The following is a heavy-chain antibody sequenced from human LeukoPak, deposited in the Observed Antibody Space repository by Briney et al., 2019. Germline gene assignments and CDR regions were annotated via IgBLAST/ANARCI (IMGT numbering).Heavy chain of an antibody. CDR3: ATSPQYYYDSSGYSAIDY. CDR2: ISSSGSTI. Sequence: PGGSLRLSCAASGFTFSSYEMNWVRQAPGKGLEWVSYISSSGSTIYYADSVKGRFTISRDNAKNSLYLQMNSLRAEDTAVYYCATSPQYYYDSSGYSAIDYWGQGALVTVSS. D-gene: IGHD3-22*01. V-gene: IGHV3-48*03. CDR1: GFTFSSYE. J-gene: IGHJ4*02.